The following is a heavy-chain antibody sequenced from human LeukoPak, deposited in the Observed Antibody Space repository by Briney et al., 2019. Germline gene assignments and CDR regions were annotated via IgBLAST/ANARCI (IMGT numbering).Heavy chain of an antibody. Sequence: GGSLRLSCAASGFTFSSNWMHWVRQAPGKGLVWVSRINEDGSTTNYADSVKGRSTIFRDNAKNTLYLQMNSLRAEDTAVYYCVRDLGGRSGHRGQGTLVTVSS. CDR3: VRDLGGRSGH. J-gene: IGHJ4*02. V-gene: IGHV3-74*01. CDR2: INEDGSTT. CDR1: GFTFSSNW. D-gene: IGHD1-26*01.